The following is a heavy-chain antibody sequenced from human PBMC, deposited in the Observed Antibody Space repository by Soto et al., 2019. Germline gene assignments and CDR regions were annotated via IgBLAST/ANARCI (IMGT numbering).Heavy chain of an antibody. CDR3: ATNYGSGSTHFDY. CDR2: IIPMLGMS. CDR1: GDTFNFYT. Sequence: XVKKPGSSVRVSCTASGDTFNFYTISWVRQVPGQGPEWMGRIIPMLGMSNYAQKFQGRVTIMADKSTSTVHMNLSGLTSEDTAVYYCATNYGSGSTHFDYWGQGTLVTVSS. V-gene: IGHV1-69*02. J-gene: IGHJ4*02. D-gene: IGHD3-10*01.